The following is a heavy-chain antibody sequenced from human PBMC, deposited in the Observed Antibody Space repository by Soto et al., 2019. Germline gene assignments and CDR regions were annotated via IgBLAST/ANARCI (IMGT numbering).Heavy chain of an antibody. J-gene: IGHJ3*02. V-gene: IGHV1-2*02. D-gene: IGHD3-10*01. CDR2: INPNSGGT. CDR3: ASTQYDYADGTYPLDGFDI. CDR1: GYTFTDYY. Sequence: ASVRVSCKASGYTFTDYYIHWVRQAPLQGLEWMGCINPNSGGTNYAQKFQGRVTLTRDTSISTAYMDLSSLRSDDTAVYYCASTQYDYADGTYPLDGFDIWGQGTVVTVSS.